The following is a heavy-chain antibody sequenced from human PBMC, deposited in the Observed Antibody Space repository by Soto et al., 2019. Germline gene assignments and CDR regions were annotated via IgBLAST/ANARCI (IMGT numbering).Heavy chain of an antibody. D-gene: IGHD2-2*01. CDR3: AKDDIVVVPAASGYGMDV. V-gene: IGHV3-23*01. J-gene: IGHJ6*02. Sequence: VQLLESGGGLAQPGGSLRLSCAASGFTFTDYAMSWVRQAPGKGLEWVSAISAGGERTYYADSVKGRFTISRDNSKNSLYLQMNSLRAEDTAVYYCAKDDIVVVPAASGYGMDVWGQGTTVTVSS. CDR1: GFTFTDYA. CDR2: ISAGGERT.